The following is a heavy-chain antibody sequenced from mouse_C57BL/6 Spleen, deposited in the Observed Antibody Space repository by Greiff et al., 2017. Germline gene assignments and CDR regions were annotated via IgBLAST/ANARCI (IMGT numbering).Heavy chain of an antibody. CDR3: ARFPYSNSWYFDV. CDR1: GYTFTSYW. J-gene: IGHJ1*03. V-gene: IGHV1-55*01. CDR2: IYPGSGST. Sequence: VQVVESGAELVKPGASVKMSCKASGYTFTSYWITWVKQRPGQGLEWIGDIYPGSGSTNYNEKFKSKATLTVDTSSSTAYMQLSSLTSEDSAVYYCARFPYSNSWYFDVWGTGTTVTVSS. D-gene: IGHD2-5*01.